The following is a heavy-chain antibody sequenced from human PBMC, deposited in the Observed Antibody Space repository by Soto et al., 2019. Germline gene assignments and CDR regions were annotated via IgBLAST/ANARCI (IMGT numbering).Heavy chain of an antibody. CDR2: IYYSGGT. V-gene: IGHV4-59*01. CDR3: AKNGGVDQDAFDI. J-gene: IGHJ3*02. Sequence: SETLSLTCTVSGGSISSYYWSWIRQPPGKGLEWIGYIYYSGGTNYNPSLKSRVTISVDTSKNQFSEKLSSVTAADTAVYYGAKNGGVDQDAFDIWGQGTMVTVSS. CDR1: GGSISSYY. D-gene: IGHD3-3*01.